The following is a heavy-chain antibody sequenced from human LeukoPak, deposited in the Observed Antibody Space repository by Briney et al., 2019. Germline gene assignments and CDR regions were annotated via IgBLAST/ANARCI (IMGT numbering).Heavy chain of an antibody. CDR2: ISSSSSTI. CDR1: GFTFSSYS. Sequence: GGSLRLSCAASGFTFSSYSMNWVRQAPGKGLEWVSYISSSSSTIYYADSVKGRFTISRDNAKNSLYLQMNSLKAEDPAVYYCARGGGHYYDSSGYPYYFDYWGQGTLVTASS. V-gene: IGHV3-48*01. CDR3: ARGGGHYYDSSGYPYYFDY. D-gene: IGHD3-22*01. J-gene: IGHJ4*02.